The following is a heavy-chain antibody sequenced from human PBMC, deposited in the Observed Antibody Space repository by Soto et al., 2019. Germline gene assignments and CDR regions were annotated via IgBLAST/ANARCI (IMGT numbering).Heavy chain of an antibody. D-gene: IGHD4-4*01. CDR2: VFYSGNT. CDR1: GVSISTYY. V-gene: IGHV4-59*01. Sequence: QVQLQESGPGLVKPSETLSLTCTVSGVSISTYYWTWIRQPPGKGLEWIGQVFYSGNTNYKPSLKSRVTISVDASRNQFSLRLSSVTAADTAMYYCASRDYNEAFDLWGQGTLVTVSS. J-gene: IGHJ3*01. CDR3: ASRDYNEAFDL.